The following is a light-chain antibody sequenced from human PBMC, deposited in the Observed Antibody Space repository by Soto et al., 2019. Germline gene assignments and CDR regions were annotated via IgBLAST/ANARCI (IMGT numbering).Light chain of an antibody. J-gene: IGKJ5*01. CDR1: QSVSSN. Sequence: EKVMKQSPATLSVSPGERATLSCRASQSVSSNLAWYQQKPGQAPRLLIHGASTRATGIPARFSGSGSGTEFTLTISSLQSEDFAVYYCQQYHNWPMTFGQGTRLEI. CDR3: QQYHNWPMT. CDR2: GAS. V-gene: IGKV3-15*01.